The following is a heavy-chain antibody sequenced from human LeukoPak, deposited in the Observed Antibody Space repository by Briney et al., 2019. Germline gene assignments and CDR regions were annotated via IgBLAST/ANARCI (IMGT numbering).Heavy chain of an antibody. CDR1: GFTFSSYA. J-gene: IGHJ4*02. CDR3: AKILWNGYYIDY. CDR2: ISGSGART. Sequence: GGSLRLSCAASGFTFSSYAMNWVRQAPGEGLEWVSAISGSGARTYYADSVRGRFTISRDNSKNTLYLQMNRLRAEDTAIYFCAKILWNGYYIDYWGQGTLVTVSS. V-gene: IGHV3-23*01. D-gene: IGHD3-3*01.